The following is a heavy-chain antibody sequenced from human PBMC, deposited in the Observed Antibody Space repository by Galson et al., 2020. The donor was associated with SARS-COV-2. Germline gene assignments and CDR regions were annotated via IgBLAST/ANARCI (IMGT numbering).Heavy chain of an antibody. CDR1: GFTFSSYA. CDR2: ISYAGTNK. V-gene: IGHV3-30*01. J-gene: IGHJ6*03. D-gene: IGHD3-10*01. Sequence: SCAASGFTFSSYAMHWVRQAPGKGLEWVAVISYAGTNKNYADSVKGRFTISRDNFKNTLHLQMTSLTAEDTAVYYCVRDRGPDYFYYYYMDVWGKGTTVTVS. CDR3: VRDRGPDYFYYYYMDV.